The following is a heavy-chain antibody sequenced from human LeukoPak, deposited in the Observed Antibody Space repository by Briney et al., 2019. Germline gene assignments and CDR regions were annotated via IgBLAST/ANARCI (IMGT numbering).Heavy chain of an antibody. CDR2: IRYDGSNK. V-gene: IGHV3-30*02. J-gene: IGHJ4*02. Sequence: GGSLRLSCAASGFTFSSYGMHWVRQAPGKGLEWVAFIRYDGSNKYYADSVKGRFTISRVNSKNTLYLQMNSLRAEDTAVYYCAKMFYPLVLKWEESGDPPGNWGQGTLVTVSS. CDR3: AKMFYPLVLKWEESGDPPGN. CDR1: GFTFSSYG. D-gene: IGHD2-8*01.